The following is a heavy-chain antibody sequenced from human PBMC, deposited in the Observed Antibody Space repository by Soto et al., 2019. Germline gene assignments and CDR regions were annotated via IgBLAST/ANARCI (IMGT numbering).Heavy chain of an antibody. CDR3: ARGQVVAAQH. V-gene: IGHV4-30-2*01. Sequence: PSETLSRPCGVSGGSISSGGYAWWWIRQPPGKGLEWIGYIYHSGSTYYNPSLKSRLTISVDRSKNQFSLKLSSVTAADTAVYYCARGQVVAAQHWGQGTLVTVSS. CDR2: IYHSGST. D-gene: IGHD2-15*01. J-gene: IGHJ4*02. CDR1: GGSISSGGYA.